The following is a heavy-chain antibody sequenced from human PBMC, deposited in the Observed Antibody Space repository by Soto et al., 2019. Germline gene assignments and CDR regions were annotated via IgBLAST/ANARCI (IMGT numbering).Heavy chain of an antibody. CDR2: IWYDGSNK. Sequence: GGSLRLSCAASGFTFSSYGMHWVRQAPGKGLEWVAVIWYDGSNKYYADSVKGRFTISRDNSKNTLYLQMNSLRAEDTAVYYCARDPGYCSSTSCYQVTNWFDPWGQGTLVTVS. J-gene: IGHJ5*02. V-gene: IGHV3-33*01. CDR1: GFTFSSYG. D-gene: IGHD2-2*01. CDR3: ARDPGYCSSTSCYQVTNWFDP.